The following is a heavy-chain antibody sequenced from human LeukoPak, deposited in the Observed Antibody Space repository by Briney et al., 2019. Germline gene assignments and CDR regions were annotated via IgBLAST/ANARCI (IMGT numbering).Heavy chain of an antibody. CDR2: ISSNGGST. CDR1: GFTFSSYA. V-gene: IGHV3-64D*09. CDR3: VRGDPIAARPSDY. Sequence: PGGSLRLSCSASGFTFSSYAMHWVRQAPRKGLEYVSAISSNGGSTYYADSVKGRFTISRDNSKNTLYLQMSSLRAEDTAVYYCVRGDPIAARPSDYWGQGTLVTVSS. D-gene: IGHD6-6*01. J-gene: IGHJ4*02.